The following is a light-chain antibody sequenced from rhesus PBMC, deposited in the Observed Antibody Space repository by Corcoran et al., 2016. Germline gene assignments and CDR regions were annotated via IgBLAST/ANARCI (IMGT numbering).Light chain of an antibody. CDR1: QGITKD. V-gene: IGKV1S17*01. J-gene: IGKJ2*01. Sequence: DIQMTQSPSSLSASVGDRVTITCRASQGITKDLAWYQQKTGETPNLLVYEASSLNSGIPSRFSGSGSGTDFTRTISSLQPEGFATYYCQHYYNIPYSFGQGTKVEIK. CDR2: EAS. CDR3: QHYYNIPYS.